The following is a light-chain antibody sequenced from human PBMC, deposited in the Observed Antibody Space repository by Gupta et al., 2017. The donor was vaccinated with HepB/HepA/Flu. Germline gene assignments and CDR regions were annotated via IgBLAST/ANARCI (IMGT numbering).Light chain of an antibody. CDR2: YDS. J-gene: IGLJ2*01. CDR3: QVWDSSSDHRV. CDR1: NIGSKS. Sequence: SYVLPQPPSVSVAPGKTARITSGGNNIGSKSVHWYQPKPGQAPVLVIYYDSDRPSGIPERFSGSNSGNTATLTISRVEAGDEADYYCQVWDSSSDHRVFGGGTKLTVL. V-gene: IGLV3-21*04.